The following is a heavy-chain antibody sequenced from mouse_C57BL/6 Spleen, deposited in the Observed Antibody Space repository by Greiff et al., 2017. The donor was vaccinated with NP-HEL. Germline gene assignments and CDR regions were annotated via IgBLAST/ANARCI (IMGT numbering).Heavy chain of an antibody. V-gene: IGHV14-3*01. CDR1: GFNIKNTY. J-gene: IGHJ2*01. Sequence: EVQVVESVAELVRPGASVKLSCTASGFNIKNTYMHWVKQRPEQGLEWIGRIDPANGNTKYAPKFQGKATITADTSSNTAYLQLSSLTSEDTAIYYDARSHGSSYGAYSDYWGQGTTLTVSS. CDR2: IDPANGNT. CDR3: ARSHGSSYGAYSDY. D-gene: IGHD1-1*01.